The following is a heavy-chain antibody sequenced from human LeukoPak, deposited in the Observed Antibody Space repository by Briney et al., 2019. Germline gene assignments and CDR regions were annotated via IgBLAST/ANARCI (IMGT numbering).Heavy chain of an antibody. V-gene: IGHV4-4*07. CDR2: IYTSGST. CDR3: ARDAELRYFDPGAFDI. D-gene: IGHD3-9*01. J-gene: IGHJ3*02. CDR1: GGSISSYY. Sequence: SETLSLTCTVSGGSISSYYWSWIRQPAGKGLEWIGRIYTSGSTNYNPSLKSRVTMSVDTSKNQFSLKLSSVTAADTAVYYCARDAELRYFDPGAFDIWGQGTMVTVSS.